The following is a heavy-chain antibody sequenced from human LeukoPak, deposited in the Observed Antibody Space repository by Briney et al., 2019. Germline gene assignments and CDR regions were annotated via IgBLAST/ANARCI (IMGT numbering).Heavy chain of an antibody. CDR3: ARQSLDYYETLDAFDI. CDR2: INCKSGAT. V-gene: IGHV1-2*02. CDR1: GYTFTSYY. D-gene: IGHD3-22*01. J-gene: IGHJ3*02. Sequence: GASVKVSCKASGYTFTSYYMHWVRQAPGQGLEWMGWINCKSGATSYAQKFRGRVTMTKDRPIRTAYMELSRLKSDDTAVYYCARQSLDYYETLDAFDIWGQGTVVTVSS.